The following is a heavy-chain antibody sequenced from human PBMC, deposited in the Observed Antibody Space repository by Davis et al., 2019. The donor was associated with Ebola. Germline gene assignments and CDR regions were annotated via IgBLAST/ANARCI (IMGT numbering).Heavy chain of an antibody. J-gene: IGHJ4*02. CDR3: ARWSSWYTLDY. CDR1: GFTFSSYA. Sequence: PGGSLRLSCAASGFTFSSYAMHWVRQAPGKGLEWVAVISYDGSNKYYADSVKGRFTISRDNSKNTLYLQMNSLRAEDTAVYYCARWSSWYTLDYWGQGTLVTVSS. V-gene: IGHV3-30*04. CDR2: ISYDGSNK. D-gene: IGHD6-13*01.